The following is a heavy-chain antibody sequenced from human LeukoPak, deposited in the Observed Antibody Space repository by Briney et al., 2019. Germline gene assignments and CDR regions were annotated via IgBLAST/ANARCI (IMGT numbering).Heavy chain of an antibody. D-gene: IGHD6-13*01. CDR1: GFTFGDYG. V-gene: IGHV3-49*03. CDR3: ARVSRGGITASWFDP. Sequence: GGSLRLSCEGSGFTFGDYGVGWFRQAPGKGLQWVTSIRSNTYGGSTEYVPSVKGRFTISRDDSNSIAYLQMNSLKAEDIAIYYCARVSRGGITASWFDPWGQGTLVTVSS. J-gene: IGHJ5*02. CDR2: IRSNTYGGST.